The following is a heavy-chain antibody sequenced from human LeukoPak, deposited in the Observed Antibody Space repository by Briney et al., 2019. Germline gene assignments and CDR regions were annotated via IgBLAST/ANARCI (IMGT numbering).Heavy chain of an antibody. V-gene: IGHV3-23*01. J-gene: IGHJ4*02. Sequence: GGTLRLSCAASGFTFSSYGMSWVRQAPGKGLEWVSGISGSDGSTYYADSVKGRFTISRDNSKNTLYLQMNSLRAEDTAVYYCAKSGNSGAFDYWGQGTLVTVSS. D-gene: IGHD5-18*01. CDR2: ISGSDGST. CDR1: GFTFSSYG. CDR3: AKSGNSGAFDY.